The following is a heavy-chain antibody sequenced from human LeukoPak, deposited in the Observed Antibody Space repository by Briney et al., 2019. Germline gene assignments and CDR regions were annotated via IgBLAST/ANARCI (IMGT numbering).Heavy chain of an antibody. D-gene: IGHD6-13*01. CDR2: IYYTET. CDR3: ARLFEAAVGPGIWWFDP. Sequence: PSETLSLTCTVSGGSVSNYYWSWIRQSPGKGLEWIGYIYYTETSYNPSLKSRVTISVDKSKNQFSLRLSSVTAADTAVYYCARLFEAAVGPGIWWFDPWGQGTLVTVSS. J-gene: IGHJ5*02. CDR1: GGSVSNYY. V-gene: IGHV4-59*02.